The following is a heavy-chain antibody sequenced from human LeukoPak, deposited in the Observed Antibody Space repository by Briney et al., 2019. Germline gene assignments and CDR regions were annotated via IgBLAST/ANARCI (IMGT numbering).Heavy chain of an antibody. D-gene: IGHD1-1*01. CDR3: ARVEVTGNDENYFAY. V-gene: IGHV4-34*01. CDR1: GGSFSGYY. Sequence: PSETLSLTCAVYGGSFSGYYWSWIRQPPGKGLEWIGEINHSGSTNYNPSLKSRVTISVDTSKNQFSLKLSSVTAADTAVYYWARVEVTGNDENYFAYGAKGPLATVSS. CDR2: INHSGST. J-gene: IGHJ4*02.